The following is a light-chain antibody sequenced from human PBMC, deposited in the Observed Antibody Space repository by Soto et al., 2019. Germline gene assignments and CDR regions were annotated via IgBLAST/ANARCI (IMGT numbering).Light chain of an antibody. CDR2: EAS. V-gene: IGKV1-5*01. Sequence: DVRMNQSPSSLSASVGDRVTITCRAGQSISLLLTWYQQKPRQAPKLLIHEASSLQSGGPSWFSGSGSATEFTLTIVGLQPDDFTTYYCQQFNSYPITFGQATRLEIK. J-gene: IGKJ5*01. CDR1: QSISLL. CDR3: QQFNSYPIT.